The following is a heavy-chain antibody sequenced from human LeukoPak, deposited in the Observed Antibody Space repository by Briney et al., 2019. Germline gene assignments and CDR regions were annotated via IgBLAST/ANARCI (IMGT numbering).Heavy chain of an antibody. D-gene: IGHD3-22*01. CDR3: AREVYYDSSGYYN. CDR2: MNPNNGNT. J-gene: IGHJ4*02. CDR1: GYTFTGYY. Sequence: ASVKVSCKASGYTFTGYYMHWVRKATGQGLEWMGWMNPNNGNTGYAQKFQGRVTITRKTTISTAYMEVSSLKSEDTAVYYCAREVYYDSSGYYNWGQGTLVTVSS. V-gene: IGHV1-8*03.